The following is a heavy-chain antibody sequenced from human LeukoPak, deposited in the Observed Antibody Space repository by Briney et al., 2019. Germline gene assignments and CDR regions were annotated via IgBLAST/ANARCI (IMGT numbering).Heavy chain of an antibody. V-gene: IGHV3-21*01. J-gene: IGHJ3*02. CDR1: GFTFSSYT. CDR2: ISSSSSYI. D-gene: IGHD6-13*01. Sequence: GGSLRLSCAASGFTFSSYTMNWVRQAPGKGLEWVSSISSSSSYIYYADSVKGRFTISRDNAKNSLYLQMNSLRAEDTAVYYCARVHYSSSWYCAFDIWGQGTMVTVSS. CDR3: ARVHYSSSWYCAFDI.